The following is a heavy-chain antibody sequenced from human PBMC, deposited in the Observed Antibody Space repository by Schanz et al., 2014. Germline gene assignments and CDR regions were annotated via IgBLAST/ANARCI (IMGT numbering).Heavy chain of an antibody. D-gene: IGHD1-1*01. CDR2: IWSDGSRT. CDR3: AKAFRTTKYYGMDV. CDR1: GFTFSSYG. V-gene: IGHV3-30*02. J-gene: IGHJ6*02. Sequence: LVESGGGVVQPGRSLRLSCAASGFTFSSYGMHWVRQVPGKGLEWVAFIWSDGSRTYHAESVKGRFTISRDNSRNTLYLQMDSLRDEDTATYYCAKAFRTTKYYGMDVWGQGTTVTVS.